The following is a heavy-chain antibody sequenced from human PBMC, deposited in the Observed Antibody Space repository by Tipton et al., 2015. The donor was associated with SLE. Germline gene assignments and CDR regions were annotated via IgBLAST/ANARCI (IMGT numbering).Heavy chain of an antibody. CDR3: ARRTSPRGYFDY. J-gene: IGHJ4*02. D-gene: IGHD3-10*01. V-gene: IGHV4-30-2*01. CDR2: IYYSGST. CDR1: GDSISRGGYS. Sequence: TLSLTCTVSGDSISRGGYSWTWIRRPPGKGLEWIGYIYYSGSTDFNPSLESRVTISVDRSQNQFSLRLSSVSASDTAVYYCARRTSPRGYFDYWGQGVLVTVSS.